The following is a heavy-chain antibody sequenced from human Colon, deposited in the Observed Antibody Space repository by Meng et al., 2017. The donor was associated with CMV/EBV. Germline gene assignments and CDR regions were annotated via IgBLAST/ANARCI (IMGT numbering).Heavy chain of an antibody. CDR2: ISSSSSYI. V-gene: IGHV3-21*01. CDR3: ARNPVTNRRGSHFDY. CDR1: GFTFSSYS. J-gene: IGHJ4*02. D-gene: IGHD4-17*01. Sequence: GESLKISCAASGFTFSSYSMNWVRQAPGKGLEWVSSISSSSSYIYYADSVKGRFTIFRDNAKNSLYLQMNSLRAEDTAVYYCARNPVTNRRGSHFDYWGQGTLVTVSS.